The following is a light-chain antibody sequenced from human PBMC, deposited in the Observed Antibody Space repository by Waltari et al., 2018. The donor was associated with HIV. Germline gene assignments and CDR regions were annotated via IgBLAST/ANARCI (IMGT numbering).Light chain of an antibody. Sequence: DIVMTQSPGSLGVSLGERATIHCKSSQTVLFSSNVRNYLAWYQQRPGQPPKLLIRWASDRESGVPDRFSGSGSGTDFTLTISNLQAEDVAVYYCQQYYSAPFTFGPGTKLHIK. CDR2: WAS. J-gene: IGKJ3*01. V-gene: IGKV4-1*01. CDR1: QTVLFSSNVRNY. CDR3: QQYYSAPFT.